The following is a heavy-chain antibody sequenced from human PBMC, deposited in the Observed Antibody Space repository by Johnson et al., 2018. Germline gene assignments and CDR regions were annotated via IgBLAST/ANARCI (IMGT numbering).Heavy chain of an antibody. CDR1: GFTFSSYG. CDR3: AKERYTSGWHYAFDI. Sequence: QVQLVESGGGVVHPGRSPRLSCAASGFTFSSYGMHWVRQAPGKGLEWAAVISYDGTNKYYEDSVKGRFTISRDNSKNTLYLQMNSLRAEDTAVYYCAKERYTSGWHYAFDIWGQGTLVTVSS. CDR2: ISYDGTNK. J-gene: IGHJ3*02. D-gene: IGHD6-19*01. V-gene: IGHV3-30*18.